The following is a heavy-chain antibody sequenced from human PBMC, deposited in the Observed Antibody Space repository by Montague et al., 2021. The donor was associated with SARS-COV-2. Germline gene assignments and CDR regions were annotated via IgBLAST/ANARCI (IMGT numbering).Heavy chain of an antibody. CDR3: ARGGGYSYGGIDY. CDR2: INHSGST. D-gene: IGHD5-18*01. CDR1: GGSFSGYY. Sequence: SETLSLTCAVYGGSFSGYYWSWIRQPPGRGLEWIGEINHSGSTNXNPSLKSRVTISVDTSKNQFSLKLSSVTAADMAVYYCARGGGYSYGGIDYWGQGTLVTVSS. V-gene: IGHV4-34*01. J-gene: IGHJ4*02.